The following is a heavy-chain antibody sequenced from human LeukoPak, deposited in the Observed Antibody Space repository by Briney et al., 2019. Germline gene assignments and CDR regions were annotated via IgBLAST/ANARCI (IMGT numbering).Heavy chain of an antibody. CDR3: ARVGYDFWSGYYINPFDY. CDR2: IYHSGST. CDR1: GGSISSSSYY. D-gene: IGHD3-3*01. Sequence: PSETLSLTCTVSGGSISSSSYYWGWIRQPPGKGLEWIGSIYHSGSTYYNPSLKSRVTISVDTSKNQFSLKLSSVTAADTAVYYCARVGYDFWSGYYINPFDYWGQGTLVTVSS. V-gene: IGHV4-39*07. J-gene: IGHJ4*02.